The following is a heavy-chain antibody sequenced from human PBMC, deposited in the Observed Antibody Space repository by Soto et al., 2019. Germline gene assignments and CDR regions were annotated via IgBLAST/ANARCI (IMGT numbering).Heavy chain of an antibody. Sequence: ASVKVSCKASGYTFTGYYMHWVRQAPGQGLEWMGWINPNSGGTNYAQKFQGRVTMTRDTSISTAYMELSRLRSDDTAVYYCARDRGITIFGVVTPIDYCGQGTLVTVSS. CDR3: ARDRGITIFGVVTPIDY. CDR2: INPNSGGT. J-gene: IGHJ4*02. CDR1: GYTFTGYY. V-gene: IGHV1-2*02. D-gene: IGHD3-3*01.